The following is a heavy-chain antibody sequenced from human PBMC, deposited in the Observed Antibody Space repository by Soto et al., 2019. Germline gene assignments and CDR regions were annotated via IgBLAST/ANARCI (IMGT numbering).Heavy chain of an antibody. CDR1: GGSINSGNYY. V-gene: IGHV4-31*03. Sequence: SETLSLTCSVSGGSINSGNYYWSWIRQHPGKGLEWIGYISYSGSAHYNPSLRSRVFISVDTTRNQFSLKLSSVTAADTAVYYCARRRCTTTTCFDPWGQGTLVTVSS. D-gene: IGHD2-2*01. J-gene: IGHJ5*02. CDR3: ARRRCTTTTCFDP. CDR2: ISYSGSA.